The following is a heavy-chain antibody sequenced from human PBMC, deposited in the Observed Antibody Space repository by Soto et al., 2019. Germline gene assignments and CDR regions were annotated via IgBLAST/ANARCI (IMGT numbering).Heavy chain of an antibody. CDR3: ARSQGSSTSLEIYYYYYYGMDV. Sequence: QVQLVQSGAEVKKPGSSVKVSCKASGGTFSSYAISWVRQAPGQGLEWMGGIIPIPGTANYAQKFQGRVTITAHESTSTAYMELSSLRSEDTAVYYCARSQGSSTSLEIYYYYYYGMDVWGQGTTVTVSS. V-gene: IGHV1-69*01. CDR2: IIPIPGTA. D-gene: IGHD2-2*01. J-gene: IGHJ6*02. CDR1: GGTFSSYA.